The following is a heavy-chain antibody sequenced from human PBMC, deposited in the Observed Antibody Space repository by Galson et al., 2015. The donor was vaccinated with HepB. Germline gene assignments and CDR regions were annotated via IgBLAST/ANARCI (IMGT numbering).Heavy chain of an antibody. Sequence: SLRLSCATSEFTFSDHYMDWVRQAPGKGLEWVARTRSKDNSYSTEYAASVKGRFTISRDDSKNSLYLQMNSLKIEDTAVYYCARGGANYRYFDLWGRGTLVTVSS. CDR2: TRSKDNSYST. V-gene: IGHV3-72*01. D-gene: IGHD1-7*01. J-gene: IGHJ2*01. CDR3: ARGGANYRYFDL. CDR1: EFTFSDHY.